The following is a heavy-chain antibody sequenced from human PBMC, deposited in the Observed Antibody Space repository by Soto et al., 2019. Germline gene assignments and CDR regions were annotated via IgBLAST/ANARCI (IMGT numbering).Heavy chain of an antibody. CDR3: AKDSGGSGRLAYYFDY. D-gene: IGHD3-10*01. CDR2: ISYDGSNK. V-gene: IGHV3-30*18. CDR1: GFTFSSYG. J-gene: IGHJ4*02. Sequence: QVQLVESGGGVVQPGRSLRLSCAASGFTFSSYGMHWVRQAPGKGLEWVAVISYDGSNKYYADSVKGRFTISRDNSKNKLYLQMNSLRAEDTAVYYCAKDSGGSGRLAYYFDYWGQGTLVTVSS.